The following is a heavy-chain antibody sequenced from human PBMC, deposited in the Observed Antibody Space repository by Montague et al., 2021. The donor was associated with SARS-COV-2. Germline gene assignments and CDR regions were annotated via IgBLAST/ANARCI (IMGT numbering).Heavy chain of an antibody. CDR2: TYYRSQWYE. CDR1: GDSVPSKSAA. V-gene: IGHV6-1*01. D-gene: IGHD2-2*01. J-gene: IGHJ6*02. CDR3: ARGAYHDLYYYYHGMDV. Sequence: CAISGDSVPSKSAAWNWIRQSPSRGLEWLGRTYYRSQWYEDYAVSVKGRITIKPDTSKNQSSLDLESVSPDDTALYYCARGAYHDLYYYYHGMDVWGRGTTVSVSS.